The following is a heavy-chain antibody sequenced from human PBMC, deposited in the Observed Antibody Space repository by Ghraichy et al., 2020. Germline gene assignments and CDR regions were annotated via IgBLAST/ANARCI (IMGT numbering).Heavy chain of an antibody. CDR1: GYSISSGYY. Sequence: SETLSLTCTVSGYSISSGYYWGWIRQPPGKGLEWIGSIYHSGSTYYNPSLKSRVTISVDTSKKQFSLKLGSVTAADTAVYYCARDRFQDYDYRDWGQGTLVTVSS. J-gene: IGHJ4*02. D-gene: IGHD3-16*01. CDR3: ARDRFQDYDYRD. CDR2: IYHSGST. V-gene: IGHV4-38-2*02.